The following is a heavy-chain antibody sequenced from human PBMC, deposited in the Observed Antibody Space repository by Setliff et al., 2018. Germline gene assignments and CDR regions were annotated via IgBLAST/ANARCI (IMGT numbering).Heavy chain of an antibody. CDR1: GYTFSTYG. V-gene: IGHV1-18*01. J-gene: IGHJ4*02. Sequence: ASVKVSCKASGYTFSTYGIAWVRQAPGQGLEWMGWISPYNGYIIYAHKFQGRVTMTTDTSTGTADMELRNLRSDDTAVYYCARGINTVSWTPKYWGQGTLVTVSS. D-gene: IGHD2-2*02. CDR2: ISPYNGYI. CDR3: ARGINTVSWTPKY.